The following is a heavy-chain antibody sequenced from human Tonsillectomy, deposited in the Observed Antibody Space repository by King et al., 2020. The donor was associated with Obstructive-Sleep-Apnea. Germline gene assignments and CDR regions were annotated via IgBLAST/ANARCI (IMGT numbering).Heavy chain of an antibody. CDR2: INAGNGNT. V-gene: IGHV1-3*01. CDR1: GYTFTSYA. CDR3: ARGRGTYFFDY. J-gene: IGHJ4*02. Sequence: QLVQSGAEVKKPGASVKVSCKASGYTFTSYAMHWVRQAPGQRLEWMGWINAGNGNTKYSQKFQGRVTITRDTSARTAYMELSSLRSEDTAVYYCARGRGTYFFDYWGQGTLVTVSS. D-gene: IGHD1-26*01.